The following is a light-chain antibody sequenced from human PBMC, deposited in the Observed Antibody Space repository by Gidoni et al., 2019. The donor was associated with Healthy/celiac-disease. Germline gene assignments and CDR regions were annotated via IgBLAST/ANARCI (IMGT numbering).Light chain of an antibody. CDR3: QQYGSSFSIT. J-gene: IGKJ5*01. Sequence: EIVLTQSPVTLSLSPGESATLPCRASQSVSSSYLAWYQQKPGQAPRLLIYGASSRATGIPDRFSGSGSGTAFTLTISRLEPEDFAVYYCQQYGSSFSITFGQGTRLEIK. CDR2: GAS. V-gene: IGKV3-20*01. CDR1: QSVSSSY.